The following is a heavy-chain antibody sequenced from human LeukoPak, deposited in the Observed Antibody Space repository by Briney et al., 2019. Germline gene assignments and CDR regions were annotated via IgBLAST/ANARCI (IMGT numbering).Heavy chain of an antibody. CDR2: INAGNGDT. Sequence: ASVKVSCKASGYTFTSYAMHWVRQAPGQRLEWMGWINAGNGDTKYSQKFQGRVTITRDTSASTAYMELSSLRSEDTAVYYCARRQYSSSWYEYYFDYWGRGTLVTVSS. D-gene: IGHD6-13*01. V-gene: IGHV1-3*01. J-gene: IGHJ4*02. CDR3: ARRQYSSSWYEYYFDY. CDR1: GYTFTSYA.